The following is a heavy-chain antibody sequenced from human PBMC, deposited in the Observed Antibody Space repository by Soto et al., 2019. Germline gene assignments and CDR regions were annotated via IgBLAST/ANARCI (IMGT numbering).Heavy chain of an antibody. CDR1: GFTFDEYA. Sequence: MHLVESGGAVVEPGGSLTLSCAASGFTFDEYAMHWVRQSPGKGLEWVSLICWDGETIFYADSVKGRFTISRDNNKNSLYLQMTSLRSEDTAFYYCAKGISYLASLDSWGQGTLVTVSS. D-gene: IGHD1-26*01. V-gene: IGHV3-43D*03. CDR2: ICWDGETI. CDR3: AKGISYLASLDS. J-gene: IGHJ4*02.